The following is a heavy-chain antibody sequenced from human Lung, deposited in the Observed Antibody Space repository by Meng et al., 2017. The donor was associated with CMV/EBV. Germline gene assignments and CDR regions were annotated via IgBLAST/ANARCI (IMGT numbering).Heavy chain of an antibody. D-gene: IGHD6-19*01. J-gene: IGHJ4*02. CDR3: ASFPPPGKQWLVTDY. V-gene: IGHV4-4*02. CDR1: GGAISSSNW. CDR2: IYHSGSN. Sequence: VAQQESCEGRVRPSGTLTLLCAVCGGAISSSNWWSWFRQSPGKGLVWIGEIYHSGSNNYNPSLKSRVTISVDKSKNQFSLKLSSVTAADTAVYYCASFPPPGKQWLVTDYWGQGTLVTISS.